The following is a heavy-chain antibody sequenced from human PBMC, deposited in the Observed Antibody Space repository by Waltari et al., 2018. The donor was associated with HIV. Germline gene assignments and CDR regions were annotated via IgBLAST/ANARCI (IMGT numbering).Heavy chain of an antibody. CDR3: SRPSGTLHSYGMDV. J-gene: IGHJ6*02. Sequence: EVQLVESGGGLVQPGRSLRLSCRGAGFTFADYGMSWLRQAPGKGLEWVGFITSETYGGTAEDAASVTGRFVISREESKSIAYLQMNSLEIEDTGMYYCSRPSGTLHSYGMDVWGQGTTVTVSS. CDR1: GFTFADYG. CDR2: ITSETYGGTA. V-gene: IGHV3-49*03. D-gene: IGHD1-26*01.